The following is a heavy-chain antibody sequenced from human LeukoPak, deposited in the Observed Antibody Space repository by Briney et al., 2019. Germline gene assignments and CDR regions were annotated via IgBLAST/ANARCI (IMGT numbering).Heavy chain of an antibody. CDR3: ARDPVEWELLLDY. V-gene: IGHV3-7*01. CDR1: EFTFSSYW. CDR2: MNIDGSEK. Sequence: GGSLRLSCAASEFTFSSYWMSWVRQAPGKRLEWVANMNIDGSEKYYADSAKGRFTISRDNARNSVYLQMNSLRVEDTAVYYCARDPVEWELLLDYWGQGTLVTVSS. J-gene: IGHJ4*02. D-gene: IGHD1-26*01.